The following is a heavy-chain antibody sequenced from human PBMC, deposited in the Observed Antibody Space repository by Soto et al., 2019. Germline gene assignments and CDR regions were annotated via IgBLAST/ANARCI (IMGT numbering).Heavy chain of an antibody. CDR3: AKGGHLGSGNYYNPYYFDY. Sequence: QVQLVESGGGVVQPGRSLRLSCAASGFTFSSYGMHWVRQAPGKGLEWVVVISYDGSNKYYADSVKGRFTISRDNSKNTLFLQMNSLRAEDTAVYYCAKGGHLGSGNYYNPYYFDYWGQGTLVTVSS. V-gene: IGHV3-30*18. J-gene: IGHJ4*02. D-gene: IGHD3-10*01. CDR1: GFTFSSYG. CDR2: ISYDGSNK.